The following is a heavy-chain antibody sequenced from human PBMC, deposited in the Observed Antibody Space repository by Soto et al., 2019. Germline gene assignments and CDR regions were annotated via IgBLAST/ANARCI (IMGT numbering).Heavy chain of an antibody. J-gene: IGHJ6*03. CDR2: ISSSSSTI. V-gene: IGHV3-48*01. CDR1: GFTFSSYS. CDR3: ARDRVDIVVVPAASVVYYYYMDV. D-gene: IGHD2-2*03. Sequence: GGSLRLSCAASGFTFSSYSMNWVRQAPGKGLEWVSYISSSSSTIYYADSVKGRFTISRDNAKNSLYLQMNSLRAEDTAVYYCARDRVDIVVVPAASVVYYYYMDVWGKGTTVTVSS.